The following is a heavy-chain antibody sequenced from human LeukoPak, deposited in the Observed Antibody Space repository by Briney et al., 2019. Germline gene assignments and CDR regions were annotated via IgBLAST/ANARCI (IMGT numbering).Heavy chain of an antibody. V-gene: IGHV5-10-1*01. J-gene: IGHJ4*02. Sequence: GESLQISCKGSGSSFTSYWISWVRQLPGKGLEWMGRIDPSDSYTNYSPSFQGHVTISADKSISTAYLQWSSLKASDTAMYYCARWDDSSGYSDYWGQGTLVTVSS. CDR2: IDPSDSYT. CDR3: ARWDDSSGYSDY. D-gene: IGHD3-22*01. CDR1: GSSFTSYW.